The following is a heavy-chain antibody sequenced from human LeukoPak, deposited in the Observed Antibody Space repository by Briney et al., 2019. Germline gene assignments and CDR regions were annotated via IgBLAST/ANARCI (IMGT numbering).Heavy chain of an antibody. CDR1: GGSFSGYY. CDR3: ARGYGYSYVPHPPGK. Sequence: PXETLSLTCAVYGGSFSGYYWSWIRQPPGKGLEWIGEINHSGSTNYNPSLKSRVTISVDTSKNQFSLKLSSVTAADTAVYYCARGYGYSYVPHPPGKWGQGTLVTVSS. V-gene: IGHV4-34*01. J-gene: IGHJ4*02. D-gene: IGHD5-18*01. CDR2: INHSGST.